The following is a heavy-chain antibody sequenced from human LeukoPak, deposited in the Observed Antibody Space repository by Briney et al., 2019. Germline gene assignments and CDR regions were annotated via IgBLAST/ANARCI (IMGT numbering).Heavy chain of an antibody. J-gene: IGHJ5*02. V-gene: IGHV1-69*04. CDR1: GGTFSSYA. Sequence: SVKVSCKASGGTFSSYAISWVRQAPGQGLEWMGRIIPILGIANYAQKFQGRVTITADKSTSTAYMELSSLRSEDTAVYYCARGELTTVTTRWFDPWGQGTLVTVSS. CDR3: ARGELTTVTTRWFDP. CDR2: IIPILGIA. D-gene: IGHD4-17*01.